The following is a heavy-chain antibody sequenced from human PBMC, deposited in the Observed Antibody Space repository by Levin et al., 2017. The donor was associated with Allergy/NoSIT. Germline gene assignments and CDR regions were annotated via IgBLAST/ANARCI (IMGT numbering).Heavy chain of an antibody. CDR1: GFTFSSYA. Sequence: GESLKISCAASGFTFSSYAMSWVRQAPGKGLEWVSAISGSGGSTYYADSVKGRFTISRDNSKNTLYLQMNSLRAEDTAVYYCAKGFDIVVVVAATWFDPWGQGTLVTVSS. CDR3: AKGFDIVVVVAATWFDP. CDR2: ISGSGGST. J-gene: IGHJ5*02. V-gene: IGHV3-23*01. D-gene: IGHD2-15*01.